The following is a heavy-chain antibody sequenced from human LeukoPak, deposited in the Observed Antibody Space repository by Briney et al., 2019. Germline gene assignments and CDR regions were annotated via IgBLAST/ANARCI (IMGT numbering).Heavy chain of an antibody. Sequence: SQTLSLTCTVSGGSISSASYYWSWIRQPAGKGLEWIGRIYTSGSTNYNPSLKSRLTISIDTSKNQFSLKLSSVTAADTAVYYCARRYGDYGYGCFDPWGQGTLVTVSS. CDR1: GGSISSASYY. V-gene: IGHV4-61*02. CDR2: IYTSGST. D-gene: IGHD4-17*01. CDR3: ARRYGDYGYGCFDP. J-gene: IGHJ5*02.